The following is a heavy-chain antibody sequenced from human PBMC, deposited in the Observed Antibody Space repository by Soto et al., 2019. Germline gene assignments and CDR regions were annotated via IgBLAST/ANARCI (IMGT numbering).Heavy chain of an antibody. Sequence: GGSLRLSCAVSGFTFSSFGMHWVRQAPGEGLVWVSRINTDGSSTSYADSVKGRFTISRDNAKNTLYLQMNSLRVEDTAMYYCAKTGVNTFGLSYWGQGTLVTVSS. J-gene: IGHJ4*02. CDR1: GFTFSSFG. CDR2: INTDGSST. CDR3: AKTGVNTFGLSY. D-gene: IGHD5-18*01. V-gene: IGHV3-74*01.